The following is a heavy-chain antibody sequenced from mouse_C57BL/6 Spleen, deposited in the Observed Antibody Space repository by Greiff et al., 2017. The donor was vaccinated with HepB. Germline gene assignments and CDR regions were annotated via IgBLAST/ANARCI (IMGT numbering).Heavy chain of an antibody. Sequence: QVQLQQSGPELVKPGASVKISCKASGYAFSSSWMNWVKQRPGKGLEWIGRIYPGDGDTNYNGKFKGKATLTADKSSSTAYMQLSSLTSEDSAVYFCARWSSSRYAMDYWGQGTSVTVAS. V-gene: IGHV1-82*01. D-gene: IGHD1-1*01. J-gene: IGHJ4*01. CDR3: ARWSSSRYAMDY. CDR2: IYPGDGDT. CDR1: GYAFSSSW.